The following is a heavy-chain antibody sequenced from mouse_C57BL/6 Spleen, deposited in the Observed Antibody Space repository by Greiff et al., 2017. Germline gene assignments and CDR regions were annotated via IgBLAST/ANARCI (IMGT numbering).Heavy chain of an antibody. V-gene: IGHV1-22*01. D-gene: IGHD2-5*01. Sequence: VQLQQSGPELVKPGASVKMSCKASGYTFTDYNMHWVKQSHGKSLEWIGYINPNNGGTSYNQKFKGKATLTVNKSSSTAYMELRSLTSEDSAVYYCARQAYYSNYNYAMDYWGQGTSVTVSS. J-gene: IGHJ4*01. CDR3: ARQAYYSNYNYAMDY. CDR2: INPNNGGT. CDR1: GYTFTDYN.